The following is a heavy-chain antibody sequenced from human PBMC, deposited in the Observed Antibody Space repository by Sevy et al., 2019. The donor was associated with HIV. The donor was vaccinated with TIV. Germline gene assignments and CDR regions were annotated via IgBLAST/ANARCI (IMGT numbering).Heavy chain of an antibody. CDR2: ISFSNNYI. V-gene: IGHV3-21*01. J-gene: IGHJ3*01. D-gene: IGHD3-10*01. CDR1: GFTFSTYT. Sequence: GGFLRLSCAASGFTFSTYTMNWVRQAPGKGLEWVSSISFSNNYIYYTDSVKGRFTISRDNSKNSVYLEMNSLRAEDTAVYYCARPYGSGSWEAFDLWGQGTLVTVSS. CDR3: ARPYGSGSWEAFDL.